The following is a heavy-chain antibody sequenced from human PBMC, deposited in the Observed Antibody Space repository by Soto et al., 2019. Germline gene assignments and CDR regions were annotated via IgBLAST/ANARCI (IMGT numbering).Heavy chain of an antibody. CDR2: ISWNSGSI. CDR1: GFTFSSYA. Sequence: GGSLRLSCAASGFTFSSYAMSGVRQAPGKGLEWVSGISWNSGSIGYADSVKGRFTISRDNAKYSLYLQMNSLRAEDTALYYCARDMGVAAASRFDPWGQEGLVTISS. D-gene: IGHD6-13*01. J-gene: IGHJ5*02. CDR3: ARDMGVAAASRFDP. V-gene: IGHV3-9*01.